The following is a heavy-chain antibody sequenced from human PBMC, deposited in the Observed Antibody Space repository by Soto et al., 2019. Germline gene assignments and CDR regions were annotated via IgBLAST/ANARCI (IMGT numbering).Heavy chain of an antibody. V-gene: IGHV4-30-2*01. J-gene: IGHJ4*02. CDR3: AAGGGLPRYS. CDR1: GGSISSGGYS. D-gene: IGHD5-12*01. Sequence: QLQLQESGSGLVKPSQTLSLTCAVSGGSISSGGYSWSWIRQPPGKGLECIGYIYHRGSTYYNQSLKSRVTISVDRTKNQFSLKLSSVTAADTAVYYCAAGGGLPRYSWGQGTLVTVSS. CDR2: IYHRGST.